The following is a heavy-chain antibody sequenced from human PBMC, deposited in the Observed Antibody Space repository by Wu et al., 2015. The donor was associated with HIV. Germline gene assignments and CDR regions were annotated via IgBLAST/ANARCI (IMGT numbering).Heavy chain of an antibody. J-gene: IGHJ4*02. D-gene: IGHD3-22*01. CDR3: ARGLGARGWALYYYDSSGPN. V-gene: IGHV1-24*01. CDR2: FDPEDGET. CDR1: GYTLTELP. Sequence: QVQLVQSGAEVKKPGASVKVSCKVSGYTLTELPMHWVRQAPGKGLEWMGGFDPEDGETIYAQKFQGRVTVTEDTSTDTAYMELSSLRSEDTAVYYCARGLGARGWALYYYDSSGPNWGQGTLVTVSS.